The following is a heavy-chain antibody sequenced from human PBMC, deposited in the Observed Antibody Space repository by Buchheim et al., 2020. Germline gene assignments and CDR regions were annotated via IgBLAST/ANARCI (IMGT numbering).Heavy chain of an antibody. D-gene: IGHD2-2*01. CDR2: IYYSGST. CDR1: GGSISSSSYY. Sequence: QLQLQESGPGLVKPSETLSLTCTVSGGSISSSSYYWGWIRQPPGKGLEWIGSIYYSGSTYYNPSLKSRVTISVDTSKKQFSLKLSSVTAADTAVYYCARAPRYCSSTSCYWNYYYGMDVWGQGTT. V-gene: IGHV4-39*07. CDR3: ARAPRYCSSTSCYWNYYYGMDV. J-gene: IGHJ6*02.